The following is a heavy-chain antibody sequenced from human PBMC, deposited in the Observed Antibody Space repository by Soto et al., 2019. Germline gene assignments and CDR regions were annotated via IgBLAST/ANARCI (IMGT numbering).Heavy chain of an antibody. Sequence: QVQLVQSGAEVKKPGSSVKVSCKASGGTFSSYAISWVRQAPGQGLEWMGGIIPISGTANYAQKFQGRVTITADESTRTAYMELSSLRSEDTAVYYCARSQGSSTSLEIYYYYYYGMDVWGQGTKVTVSS. CDR1: GGTFSSYA. V-gene: IGHV1-69*01. CDR3: ARSQGSSTSLEIYYYYYYGMDV. CDR2: IIPISGTA. J-gene: IGHJ6*02. D-gene: IGHD2-2*01.